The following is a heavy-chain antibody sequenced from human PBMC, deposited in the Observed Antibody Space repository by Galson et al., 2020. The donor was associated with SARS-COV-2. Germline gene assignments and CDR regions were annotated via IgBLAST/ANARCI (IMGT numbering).Heavy chain of an antibody. CDR3: ARHGRGELLFPFDY. Sequence: SETLSLTCAVYGGSFSGYYWTWIRQPPGKGLEWIGTTYDSGSTYYDPSLKSRLTISVDTSKNQFSLKLSSVTAADTAVYYCARHGRGELLFPFDYWGQGILVTVSS. CDR2: TYDSGST. V-gene: IGHV4-34*01. D-gene: IGHD1-26*01. J-gene: IGHJ4*02. CDR1: GGSFSGYY.